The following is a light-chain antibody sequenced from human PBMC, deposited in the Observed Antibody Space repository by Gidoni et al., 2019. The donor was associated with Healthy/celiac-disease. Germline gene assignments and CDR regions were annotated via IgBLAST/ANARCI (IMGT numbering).Light chain of an antibody. J-gene: IGKJ1*01. Sequence: EIVLTQSPGTLSLSPGERATLSCRASQSVSSSYLAWYQQKPGQAPRLLIYDASSRATGIPDRFSGSWSGTDFTLTISRLEPEDFAVYYCQKYGSPWTFGQGTKVEIK. V-gene: IGKV3-20*01. CDR3: QKYGSPWT. CDR1: QSVSSSY. CDR2: DAS.